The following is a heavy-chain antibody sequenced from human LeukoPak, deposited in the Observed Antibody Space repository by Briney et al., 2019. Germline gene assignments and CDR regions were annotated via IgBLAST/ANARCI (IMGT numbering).Heavy chain of an antibody. J-gene: IGHJ6*02. V-gene: IGHV1-2*02. CDR1: GYTFTGYY. D-gene: IGHD3-9*01. CDR3: ARDLIRYFDWLPYYYYYGMDV. Sequence: ASVKVSCKASGYTFTGYYMHWVRQAPGQGLEWMGWINPNSGGTNYAQKFQGRVTMTRDTSISTAYMELRSLRSDDTAVYYCARDLIRYFDWLPYYYYYGMDVWGQGTTVTVSS. CDR2: INPNSGGT.